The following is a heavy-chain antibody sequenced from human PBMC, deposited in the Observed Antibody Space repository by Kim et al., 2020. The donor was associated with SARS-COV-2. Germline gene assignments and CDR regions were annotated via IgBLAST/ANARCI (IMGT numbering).Heavy chain of an antibody. CDR2: IYYSGST. Sequence: SETLSLTCTVSGGSISSSSYYWGWIRQPPGKGLEWIGSIYYSGSTYYNPSLKSRVTISVDTSKNQFSLKLISVTAADTAVYYCARTGSWYDYWGQGTLVTVSS. CDR1: GGSISSSSYY. CDR3: ARTGSWYDY. V-gene: IGHV4-39*07. D-gene: IGHD1-26*01. J-gene: IGHJ4*02.